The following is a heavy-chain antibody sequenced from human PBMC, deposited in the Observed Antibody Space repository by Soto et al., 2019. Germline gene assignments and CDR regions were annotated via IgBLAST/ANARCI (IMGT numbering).Heavy chain of an antibody. CDR1: GYTLTELS. CDR3: ATDPTRDYQFGFDC. CDR2: FDPEDGET. V-gene: IGHV1-24*01. J-gene: IGHJ4*02. D-gene: IGHD4-17*01. Sequence: QVQLVQSGAEVKKPGASVKVSCKVSGYTLTELSMHWVRQAPGQGLEWMGGFDPEDGETIYAQKFQGRVTMTEDTSTDTAFMELSSLRSEDTAVYYCATDPTRDYQFGFDCWGQGTLVTVSS.